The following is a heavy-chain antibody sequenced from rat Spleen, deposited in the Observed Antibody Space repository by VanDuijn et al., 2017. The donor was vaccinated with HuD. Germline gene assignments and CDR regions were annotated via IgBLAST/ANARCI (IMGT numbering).Heavy chain of an antibody. Sequence: EVQLQESGPGLVKPSQSLSLTCSVTGYSIKSSYRWNWIRKFPGNRLEWMGYINSAGSTTYNPSLRSRISITRDTSKNQFFLQVNSVTADDTSTYYCARSEGVHYNLPFASWGQGTLVTVSS. D-gene: IGHD1-11*01. J-gene: IGHJ3*01. CDR2: INSAGST. CDR1: GYSIKSSYR. V-gene: IGHV3-3*01. CDR3: ARSEGVHYNLPFAS.